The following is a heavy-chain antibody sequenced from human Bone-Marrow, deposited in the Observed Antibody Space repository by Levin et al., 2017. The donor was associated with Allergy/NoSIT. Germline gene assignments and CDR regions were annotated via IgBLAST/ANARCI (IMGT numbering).Heavy chain of an antibody. V-gene: IGHV3-21*01. CDR2: ISSSSSYI. J-gene: IGHJ4*02. CDR3: ASYSVLDSSSWNRALLAAAGELTFDY. CDR1: GFTFSSYS. D-gene: IGHD6-13*01. Sequence: GGSLRLSCAASGFTFSSYSMNWVRQAPGKGLEWVSSISSSSSYIYYADSVKGRFTISRDNAKNSLYLQMNSLRAEDTAVYYCASYSVLDSSSWNRALLAAAGELTFDYWGQGTLVTVSS.